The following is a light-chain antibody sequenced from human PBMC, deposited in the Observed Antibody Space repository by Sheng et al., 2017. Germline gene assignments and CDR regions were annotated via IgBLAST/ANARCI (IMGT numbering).Light chain of an antibody. J-gene: IGLJ2*01. CDR3: QSYDSSLSGSRV. CDR1: SSNIGANFA. CDR2: DDT. V-gene: IGLV1-40*01. Sequence: QSVLTQPPSVSGAPGQRVTISCTGSSSNIGANFAVQWYRHLPGTAPKLLIYDDTKRPSGVPXRISGSKSGTSASLAITGLQAEDEADYYCQSYDSSLSGSRVFGGGTKLTVL.